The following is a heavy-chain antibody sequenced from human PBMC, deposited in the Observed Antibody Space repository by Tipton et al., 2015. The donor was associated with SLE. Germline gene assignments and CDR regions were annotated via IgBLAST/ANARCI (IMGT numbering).Heavy chain of an antibody. CDR1: GFTFSGYG. D-gene: IGHD4-17*01. V-gene: IGHV3-30*02. CDR3: ASLDYGDYFDY. Sequence: SLRLSCAASGFTFSGYGMHWVRQAPGKGLEWVAFTRYDGSNEYYADSVKGRFTISRDNAKNSLYLQMNSLRAEDTAVYYCASLDYGDYFDYWGQGTLVTVSS. CDR2: TRYDGSNE. J-gene: IGHJ4*02.